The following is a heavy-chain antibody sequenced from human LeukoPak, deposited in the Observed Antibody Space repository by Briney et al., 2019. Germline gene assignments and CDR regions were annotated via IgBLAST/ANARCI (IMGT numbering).Heavy chain of an antibody. CDR2: ISGSGGST. J-gene: IGHJ4*02. D-gene: IGHD3-3*01. CDR1: GFTFSSYA. Sequence: GGSLRLSCAASGFTFSSYAMSWVRQAPGKGLEWVSAISGSGGSTYYADSVKGRFTISRDNSKNTLYLQMNSLRAEDTAVYYCAKDPLNYDFWSGYPGYYWGQGTLVTVSS. V-gene: IGHV3-23*01. CDR3: AKDPLNYDFWSGYPGYY.